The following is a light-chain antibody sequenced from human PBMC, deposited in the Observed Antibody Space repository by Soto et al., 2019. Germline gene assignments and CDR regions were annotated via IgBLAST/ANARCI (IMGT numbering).Light chain of an antibody. CDR3: GSWDSSLSAYV. J-gene: IGLJ1*01. Sequence: QSLLTQPPSVSAAPGQKVTISCSGSSSNIGGNSVSWYQQLPGTAPKLLIYDDNKRPSGIPDRFSGPKSGTSATLGITGFQTGDEADYYCGSWDSSLSAYVVGMGTKVTVL. CDR2: DDN. V-gene: IGLV1-51*01. CDR1: SSNIGGNS.